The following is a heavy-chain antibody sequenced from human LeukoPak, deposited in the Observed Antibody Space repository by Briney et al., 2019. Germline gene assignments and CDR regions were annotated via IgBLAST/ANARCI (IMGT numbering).Heavy chain of an antibody. CDR3: ARPDYYDSSGYLNY. CDR2: ISAYNGNT. D-gene: IGHD3-22*01. CDR1: GYTFTSYG. J-gene: IGHJ4*02. Sequence: ASVKVSCKASGYTFTSYGISWVRQAPGQGLEWMGWISAYNGNTNYAQKLQGRVTMTTDTSTSTAHMELRSLRSDDTAVYYCARPDYYDSSGYLNYWGQGTLVTVSS. V-gene: IGHV1-18*01.